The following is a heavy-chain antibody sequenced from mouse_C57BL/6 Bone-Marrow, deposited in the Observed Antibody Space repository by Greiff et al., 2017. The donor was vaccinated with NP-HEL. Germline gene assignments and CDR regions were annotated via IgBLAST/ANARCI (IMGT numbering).Heavy chain of an antibody. CDR1: GYAFSSSW. D-gene: IGHD1-1*01. V-gene: IGHV1-82*01. J-gene: IGHJ2*01. CDR2: IYPGDGDT. CDR3: ARDYGSSYGYFDY. Sequence: VKLQESGPELVKPGASVKISCKASGYAFSSSWMNWVKQRPGKGLEWIGRIYPGDGDTNYNGKFKGKATLTADKSSSTAYMQLSSLTSEDSAVYFCARDYGSSYGYFDYWGQGTTLTVSS.